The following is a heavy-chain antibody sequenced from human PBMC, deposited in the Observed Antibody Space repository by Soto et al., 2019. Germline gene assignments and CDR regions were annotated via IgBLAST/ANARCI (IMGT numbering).Heavy chain of an antibody. CDR2: ISSSISYI. CDR1: GFTFSSYS. V-gene: IGHV3-21*01. CDR3: ARDLGYSSSWIFDY. J-gene: IGHJ4*02. Sequence: GGSLRLSCAASGFTFSSYSMNWVRQAPGKGLEWVSSISSSISYIYYADSVKGRFTISRDNAKNSLYLQMNSLRAEDTAVYYCARDLGYSSSWIFDYWGQGTLVTVSS. D-gene: IGHD6-13*01.